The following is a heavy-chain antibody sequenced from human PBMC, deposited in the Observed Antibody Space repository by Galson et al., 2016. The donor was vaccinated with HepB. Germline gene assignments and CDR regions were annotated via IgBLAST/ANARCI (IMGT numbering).Heavy chain of an antibody. J-gene: IGHJ6*02. D-gene: IGHD5-24*01. V-gene: IGHV6-1*01. CDR3: TRGYTQNGMNV. Sequence: CAISGDSVTSDNTCWNWIRQSPSRGLEWWGRTYYRSKWFNDYADSVKSRITVTSDTSKNQFSLQLDSVTPDDTATYFCTRGYTQNGMNVWGQGTTVTVS. CDR2: TYYRSKWFN. CDR1: GDSVTSDNTC.